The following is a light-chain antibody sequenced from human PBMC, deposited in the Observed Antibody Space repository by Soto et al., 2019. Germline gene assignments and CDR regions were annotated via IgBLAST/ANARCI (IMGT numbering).Light chain of an antibody. J-gene: IGKJ2*01. CDR1: QGVRW. CDR2: AAS. CDR3: QQLNSFPPT. Sequence: DIQMTQSPSSVSASVGDRVTITCRASQGVRWLAWYQQKPGKAPKLLIYAASSLQSGVPSRFSGSGSGTDFTFTISSLQPEDVATYFCQQLNSFPPTFGQGTKVAIK. V-gene: IGKV1-12*01.